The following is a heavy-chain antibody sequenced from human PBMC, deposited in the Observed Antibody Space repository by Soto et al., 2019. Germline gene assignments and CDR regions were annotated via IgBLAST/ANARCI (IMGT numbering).Heavy chain of an antibody. V-gene: IGHV3-74*01. J-gene: IGHJ1*01. CDR3: TRGPRASSGGTGAY. CDR2: IDYDGTTT. D-gene: IGHD2-2*01. CDR1: GFSFDSYW. Sequence: GGSLRLSCAASGFSFDSYWMHWVRQAPGQGPMWVSRIDYDGTTTNYADSVKGRFTISRDNAKSTLYLQMNSLRPEDTAVYYCTRGPRASSGGTGAYWGKGXLVTVYS.